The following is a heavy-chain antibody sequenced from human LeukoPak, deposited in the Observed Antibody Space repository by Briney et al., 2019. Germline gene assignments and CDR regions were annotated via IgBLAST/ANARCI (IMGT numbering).Heavy chain of an antibody. Sequence: ASVKVSCKASGYTFTGYYMHWVRQAPGQGLEWMGWINPNSGGTNYAQKFQGRVTMTRDTSISTAYMELSRLRSDDTAVYYCARGPPRGSSSPGLLDYWGQGTLVTASS. J-gene: IGHJ4*02. V-gene: IGHV1-2*02. CDR3: ARGPPRGSSSPGLLDY. D-gene: IGHD6-6*01. CDR1: GYTFTGYY. CDR2: INPNSGGT.